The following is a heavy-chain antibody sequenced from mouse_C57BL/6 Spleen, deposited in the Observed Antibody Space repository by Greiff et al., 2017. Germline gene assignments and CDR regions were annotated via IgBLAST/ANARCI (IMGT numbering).Heavy chain of an antibody. CDR3: AREITTVVAPNYYAMDY. V-gene: IGHV1-81*01. J-gene: IGHJ4*01. Sequence: VKLQQSGAELARPGASVKLSCKASGYTFTSYGISWVKQRTGQGLEWIGEIYPRSGNTYYNEKFKGKATLTADKSSSTAYMELRSLTSEDSAVYFCAREITTVVAPNYYAMDYWGQGTSVTVSS. CDR1: GYTFTSYG. D-gene: IGHD1-1*01. CDR2: IYPRSGNT.